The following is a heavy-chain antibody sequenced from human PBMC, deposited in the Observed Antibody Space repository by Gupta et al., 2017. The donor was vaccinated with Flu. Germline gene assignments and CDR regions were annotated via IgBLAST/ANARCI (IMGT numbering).Heavy chain of an antibody. Sequence: EVQLVESGGGLVKPGGSLRLSCAASGFTFNIYSMNWVRQAPGKGLEWVSSISSSSSYTYYADSVKGRFTISRDNAKNSLYLQMNSLRAEDTAVYYCAREKGLGPTWYFDLWGRGTLGTVSS. V-gene: IGHV3-21*01. J-gene: IGHJ2*01. D-gene: IGHD3-9*01. CDR3: AREKGLGPTWYFDL. CDR2: ISSSSSYT. CDR1: GFTFNIYS.